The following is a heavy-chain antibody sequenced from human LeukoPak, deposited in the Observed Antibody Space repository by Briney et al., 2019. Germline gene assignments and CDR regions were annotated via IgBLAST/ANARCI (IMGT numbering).Heavy chain of an antibody. CDR2: IIPILGIA. CDR3: AREKGEGYSSGWTHIDY. J-gene: IGHJ4*02. CDR1: GGTFSSYT. Sequence: PSVKVSCKASGGTFSSYTISWVRQAPGQELEWMGRIIPILGIAKYAQKFQGRVTITADKSTSPAYMELSSLRSEDSVVYYCAREKGEGYSSGWTHIDYWGKGSLVIV. D-gene: IGHD6-19*01. V-gene: IGHV1-69*04.